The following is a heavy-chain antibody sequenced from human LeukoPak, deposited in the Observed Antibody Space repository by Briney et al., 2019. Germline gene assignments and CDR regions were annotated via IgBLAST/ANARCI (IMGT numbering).Heavy chain of an antibody. J-gene: IGHJ4*02. Sequence: QSGGSLRLSCAASGFTFSNYGLSWVRQAPGKGLEWVSAIGHSGDNTYYAESVKGRFTVSRDNSKNTLYLQMDSLRVDDTAVYYCAKEILWQGSWYGAAGGGSKYWGQGTLVTVSS. CDR3: AKEILWQGSWYGAAGGGSKY. V-gene: IGHV3-23*01. CDR2: IGHSGDNT. D-gene: IGHD6-13*01. CDR1: GFTFSNYG.